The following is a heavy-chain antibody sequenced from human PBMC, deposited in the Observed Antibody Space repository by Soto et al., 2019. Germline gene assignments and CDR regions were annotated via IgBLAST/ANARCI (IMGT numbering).Heavy chain of an antibody. Sequence: EVQLVESGGGLVQPGRSLRLSCTASGFTFDDYAMHWVRQAPGKRLEWVSGISWNSGSIGYADSVKGRFTISRDNAKNSLYLQMNSLRTEDTALYYCAKDLTGYYGSGSLFDYWGQGTLVTVSS. CDR3: AKDLTGYYGSGSLFDY. D-gene: IGHD3-10*01. V-gene: IGHV3-9*01. J-gene: IGHJ4*02. CDR1: GFTFDDYA. CDR2: ISWNSGSI.